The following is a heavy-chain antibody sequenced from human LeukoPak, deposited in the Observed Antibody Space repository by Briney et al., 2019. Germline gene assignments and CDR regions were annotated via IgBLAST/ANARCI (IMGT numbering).Heavy chain of an antibody. CDR2: ISGSGGST. V-gene: IGHV3-23*01. Sequence: GGTLRLSCAASGFTFSSYGMSWVRQAPGKGLEWVSAISGSGGSTYYADSVKGRFTISRDNSKNTLYLQMNSLRAEDTAVYYCARDPALRGLDYWGQGTLVTVSS. J-gene: IGHJ4*02. CDR3: ARDPALRGLDY. D-gene: IGHD4-17*01. CDR1: GFTFSSYG.